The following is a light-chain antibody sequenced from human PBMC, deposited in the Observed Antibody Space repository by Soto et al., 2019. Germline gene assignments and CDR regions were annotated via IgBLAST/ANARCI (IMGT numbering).Light chain of an antibody. Sequence: QSALTQPASVSGSPGQSITISCTGTSSDVGSYNLVSWYQQHPGKAPKLMIYEGSKRPSGVSNRFSGSKSGNTASLTISGLQAEDEADYYCCSYAGSSGDVVFGGGTQLTVL. CDR1: SSDVGSYNL. CDR3: CSYAGSSGDVV. CDR2: EGS. V-gene: IGLV2-23*01. J-gene: IGLJ2*01.